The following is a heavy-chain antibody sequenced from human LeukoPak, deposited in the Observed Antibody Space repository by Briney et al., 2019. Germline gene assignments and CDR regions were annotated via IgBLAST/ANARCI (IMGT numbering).Heavy chain of an antibody. D-gene: IGHD3-3*01. CDR1: GGSISSYY. CDR2: IYYSGST. CDR3: ARSITIFGVVIIWYFDL. J-gene: IGHJ2*01. V-gene: IGHV4-59*01. Sequence: KASETLSLTCTVSGGSISSYYWSWIRQPPGKGLEWIGYIYYSGSTNYNPSLKSRVTISVDTSKNQFSLKLSSVTAADTAVYYCARSITIFGVVIIWYFDLWGRGTLVTVSS.